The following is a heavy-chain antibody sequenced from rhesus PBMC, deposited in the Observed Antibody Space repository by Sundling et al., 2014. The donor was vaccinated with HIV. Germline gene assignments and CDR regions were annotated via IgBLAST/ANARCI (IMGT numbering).Heavy chain of an antibody. D-gene: IGHD1-26*01. Sequence: QVQLQESGPGLVKPSETLSLTCAVSGGSISGYSWTWIRQSPGKGLEWIGNIDGDIAGTNYNPSLKSRVTISRDTSKNQFSLTLTTVTAADTAVYYCARDPNWNYGFFGLDSWGQGVVVTVSS. CDR2: IDGDIAGT. CDR1: GGSISGYS. J-gene: IGHJ6*01. CDR3: ARDPNWNYGFFGLDS. V-gene: IGHV4-81*01.